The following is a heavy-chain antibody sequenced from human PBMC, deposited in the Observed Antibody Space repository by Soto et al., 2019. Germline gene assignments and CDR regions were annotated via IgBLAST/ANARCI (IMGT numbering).Heavy chain of an antibody. J-gene: IGHJ4*02. CDR3: ARPLFKYGDFRHFSY. CDR2: IDLGLSET. Sequence: GESLKISCQASGYTFINNWIGWVSQMPGKGREWLGIIDLGLSETRYSPSFRGHVTISVDKTLNTAYLQWDILKASDTAMYHCARPLFKYGDFRHFSYWGQGTQVTVSS. V-gene: IGHV5-51*01. CDR1: GYTFINNW. D-gene: IGHD4-17*01.